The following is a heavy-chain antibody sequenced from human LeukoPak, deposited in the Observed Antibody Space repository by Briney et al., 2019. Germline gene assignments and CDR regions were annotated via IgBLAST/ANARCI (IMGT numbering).Heavy chain of an antibody. CDR1: GYNFLNYG. J-gene: IGHJ6*03. CDR2: INRKTGII. V-gene: IGHV1-18*01. Sequence: ASVKVSCKASGYNFLNYGISWVRQAPGQGLEWMGWINRKTGIINYPQKFQARATMTRDTSTSTAYRELRSLRSDDTAVYFCARRFLNSHPIYYYMDVWAKGTTVIVSS. CDR3: ARRFLNSHPIYYYMDV. D-gene: IGHD2-21*01.